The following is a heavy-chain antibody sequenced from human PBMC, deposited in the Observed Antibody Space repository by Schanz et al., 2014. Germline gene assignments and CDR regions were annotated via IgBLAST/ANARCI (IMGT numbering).Heavy chain of an antibody. J-gene: IGHJ3*02. CDR1: GYTFTSYD. CDR3: TRGGYSYALSAFDI. D-gene: IGHD5-18*01. Sequence: QVQLIQSGAEVKKPGASVKVSCTASGYTFTSYDINWVRQAPGQGLEWMGWITAYNGDTNYALKLQGRVTMTTDTSTGTAYMELRSLRSDDTALYYCTRGGYSYALSAFDIWGQGTMVNVSS. V-gene: IGHV1-18*01. CDR2: ITAYNGDT.